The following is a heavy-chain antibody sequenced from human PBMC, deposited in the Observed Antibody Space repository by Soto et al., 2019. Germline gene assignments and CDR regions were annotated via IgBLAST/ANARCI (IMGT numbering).Heavy chain of an antibody. CDR3: ARDTPLFSFGYQRGNYFDY. V-gene: IGHV3-66*01. J-gene: IGHJ4*02. D-gene: IGHD3-22*01. Sequence: GGSLRLSCVVSGLTVSSNSMNWVRQAPGKGLEWVSIIYSGGRTNYADSVKGRFTISRDTSRNTLYLQMSSLRVEDTAVYYCARDTPLFSFGYQRGNYFDYWGQGALVTV. CDR1: GLTVSSNS. CDR2: IYSGGRT.